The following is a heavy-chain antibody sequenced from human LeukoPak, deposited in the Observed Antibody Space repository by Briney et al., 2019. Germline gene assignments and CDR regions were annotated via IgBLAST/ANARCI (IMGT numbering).Heavy chain of an antibody. CDR1: GFNFSPYW. J-gene: IGHJ4*02. D-gene: IGHD3-16*01. Sequence: GGSLRLSCAASGFNFSPYWVNWVRQAPGKGLEWVANIKQDGSVKYYVDSVKGRFTISRDNAKNSVFLQMNSLTVEDTAVYCCFPRGGGGQGTLVTVSS. V-gene: IGHV3-7*01. CDR2: IKQDGSVK. CDR3: FPRGG.